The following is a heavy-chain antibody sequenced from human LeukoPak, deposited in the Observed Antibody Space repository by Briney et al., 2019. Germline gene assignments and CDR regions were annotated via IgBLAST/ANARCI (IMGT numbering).Heavy chain of an antibody. CDR2: IIPILGIA. Sequence: SVKVSCKASGGTFSSYAISWVRQAPGQGLEWMGRIIPILGIANYAQKFQGRVTITADKSTSTAYMELSSLRSEDTAVYYCARGLSGVRSGRYYFDYWGQGTLVTVSS. D-gene: IGHD6-19*01. V-gene: IGHV1-69*04. CDR3: ARGLSGVRSGRYYFDY. CDR1: GGTFSSYA. J-gene: IGHJ4*02.